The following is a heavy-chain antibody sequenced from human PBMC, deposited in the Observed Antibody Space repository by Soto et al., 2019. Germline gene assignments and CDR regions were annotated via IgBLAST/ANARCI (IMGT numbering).Heavy chain of an antibody. D-gene: IGHD1-26*01. V-gene: IGHV3-21*01. CDR2: ISSSSSYT. J-gene: IGHJ4*02. CDR1: GFTFSSYS. Sequence: GGSLRLSCAASGFTFSSYSMNWVRQAPGKGLEWVSSISSSSSYTYYADSVKGRFTISRDNAKNSLYLQMNSLRAEDTAVYYCARESVAGATDYFDYWGQGALVTVSS. CDR3: ARESVAGATDYFDY.